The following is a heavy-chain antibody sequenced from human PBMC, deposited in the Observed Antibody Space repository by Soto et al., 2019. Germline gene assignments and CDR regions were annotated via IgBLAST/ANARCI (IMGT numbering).Heavy chain of an antibody. CDR3: ARGAGSTTGVTCMSFDI. D-gene: IGHD2-8*01. Sequence: QLQLQESGSGLVKPSQTLSLTCGVSGGSISSGDYSWNWIRQPRGKGLEWIGFIYPTGTSYYNPSLKSRVIISVDRPNDHLSLKMAAVTAADTAVYFCARGAGSTTGVTCMSFDIWGPAAKVTVAS. CDR2: IYPTGTS. CDR1: GGSISSGDYS. J-gene: IGHJ3*02. V-gene: IGHV4-30-2*01.